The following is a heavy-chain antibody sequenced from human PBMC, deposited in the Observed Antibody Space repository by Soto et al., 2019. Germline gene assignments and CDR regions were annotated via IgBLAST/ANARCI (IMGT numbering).Heavy chain of an antibody. V-gene: IGHV3-30*04. CDR1: GFRFSNFA. CDR3: ERERDIASTGLFYY. Sequence: GGSLGLCCAASGFRFSNFAMHWVRQAPGKGLEWVAVTSYDGKNKDYAYSVKGRFTISRDNSKKTLFLQMNSLRPEDTAVYYCERERDIASTGLFYYWGQGTLVTVSS. J-gene: IGHJ4*02. CDR2: TSYDGKNK. D-gene: IGHD6-13*01.